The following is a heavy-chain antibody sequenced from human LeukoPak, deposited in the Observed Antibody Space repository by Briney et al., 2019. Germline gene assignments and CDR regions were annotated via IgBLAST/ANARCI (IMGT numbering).Heavy chain of an antibody. CDR3: ARGSIFGVVYNWFDP. CDR1: GGSISSGGYY. CDR2: IYHSGST. V-gene: IGHV4-30-2*01. D-gene: IGHD3-3*01. J-gene: IGHJ5*02. Sequence: PSQTLSLTCTVSGGSISSGGYYWSWIRQPPGKGLEWIGYIYHSGSTYYNPSLKSRVTISVDRSKNQFSLKLSSVTAADTAVYYCARGSIFGVVYNWFDPWGQGTLVTVSS.